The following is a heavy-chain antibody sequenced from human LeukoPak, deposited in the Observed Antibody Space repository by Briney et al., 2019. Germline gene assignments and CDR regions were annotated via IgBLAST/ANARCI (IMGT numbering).Heavy chain of an antibody. V-gene: IGHV4-59*01. CDR2: IYYSGST. Sequence: SETLSLTCTVSGGPISSYYWSWIRQPPGKGLEWIGYIYYSGSTNYNPSLKSRVTISVDTSKNQFSLKLSSVTAADTAVYYCARAWGNSRYFDYWGQGTLVTVSS. CDR1: GGPISSYY. J-gene: IGHJ4*02. D-gene: IGHD4-23*01. CDR3: ARAWGNSRYFDY.